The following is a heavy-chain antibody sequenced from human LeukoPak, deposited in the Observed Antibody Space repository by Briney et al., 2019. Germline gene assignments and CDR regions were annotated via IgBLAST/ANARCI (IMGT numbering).Heavy chain of an antibody. J-gene: IGHJ4*02. D-gene: IGHD4-17*01. CDR3: ARSLTVTTRPAGY. Sequence: ASVKVSCKASGYTFTSYDINWVRQATGQGLEWVGWMDPNSGNSEYAQKFQGRVTMTRNTSISTAYMELSGLRSEDTAIYYCARSLTVTTRPAGYWGQGTLVTVSS. CDR1: GYTFTSYD. V-gene: IGHV1-8*01. CDR2: MDPNSGNS.